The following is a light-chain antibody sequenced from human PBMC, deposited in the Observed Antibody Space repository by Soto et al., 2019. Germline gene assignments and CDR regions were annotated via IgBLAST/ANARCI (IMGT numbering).Light chain of an antibody. J-gene: IGLJ1*01. CDR1: SSDVGGYNY. V-gene: IGLV2-11*01. Sequence: QSALTQPRSVSGSPGQSVTISCTGTSSDVGGYNYVSWYQHHTGKAPKLMIYDVDKRPSGVPGRFSGSKSGNTASLTISGLQAEDEADYYCCSNAGSYPFVFRTGTKVTVL. CDR3: CSNAGSYPFV. CDR2: DVD.